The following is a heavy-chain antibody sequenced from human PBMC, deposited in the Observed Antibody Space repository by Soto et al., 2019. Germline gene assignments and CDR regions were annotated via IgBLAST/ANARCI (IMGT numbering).Heavy chain of an antibody. V-gene: IGHV4-39*01. D-gene: IGHD5-12*01. Sequence: SETLSLTCTVSGGSISSSSYYWGWIRQPPGKGLEWIGSIYYSGSTYYNPSLKSRVTISVDTSKNQFSLKLSSVTAADTAVYYCARILGDSGYETNWFDPWGQGTLVTVSS. J-gene: IGHJ5*02. CDR1: GGSISSSSYY. CDR3: ARILGDSGYETNWFDP. CDR2: IYYSGST.